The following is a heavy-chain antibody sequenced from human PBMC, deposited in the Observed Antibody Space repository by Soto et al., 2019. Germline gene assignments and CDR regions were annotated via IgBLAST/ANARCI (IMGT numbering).Heavy chain of an antibody. CDR2: IYWDDDK. D-gene: IGHD2-15*01. CDR3: AHRQRTVVVGAPFDL. Sequence: QITLRESGPTLVRPTQTLTLTCTLSGVSLTTSGVGVGWIRQPPGKALEWLALIYWDDDKRFSPSLKSRLAITRDTSKNQVVMKMTDMAPVDTAIYYCAHRQRTVVVGAPFDLWGQGSQVTVSS. CDR1: GVSLTTSGVG. J-gene: IGHJ4*02. V-gene: IGHV2-5*02.